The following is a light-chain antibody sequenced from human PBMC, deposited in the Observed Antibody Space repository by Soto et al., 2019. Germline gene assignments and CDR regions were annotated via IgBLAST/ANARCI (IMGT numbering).Light chain of an antibody. CDR2: SDN. J-gene: IGLJ3*02. CDR3: AAWDESPNVPV. V-gene: IGLV1-44*01. Sequence: QSVLTQPPSASGTPGQRVTISCSGSNSNIGRNTVNWYQQFPGAAPNLLIHSDNERPSGVPDRFSGSRSGTSASLAISGLQSEDEADYYCAAWDESPNVPVFGGWTKLTV. CDR1: NSNIGRNT.